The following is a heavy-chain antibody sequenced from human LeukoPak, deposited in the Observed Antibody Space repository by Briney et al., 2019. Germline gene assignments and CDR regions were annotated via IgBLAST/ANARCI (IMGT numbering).Heavy chain of an antibody. J-gene: IGHJ5*02. Sequence: PSETLSLTCTVSGGSINSYWGWIRPPAGKGLEWIGRISGSGTITYNPALPSRLSLSIDTSKNQLSLKLMSGMAADAAVYYCARDSGTTGEVKFDGWGQGTPVTAAS. D-gene: IGHD3-10*01. CDR1: GGSINSY. V-gene: IGHV4-4*07. CDR3: ARDSGTTGEVKFDG. CDR2: ISGSGTI.